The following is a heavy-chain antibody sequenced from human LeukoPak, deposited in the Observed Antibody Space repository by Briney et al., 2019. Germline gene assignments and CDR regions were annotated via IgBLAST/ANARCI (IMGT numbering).Heavy chain of an antibody. CDR1: GFTFSTYG. CDR3: AKNQYSSSWGLIVDYYYYYYMDV. D-gene: IGHD6-13*01. CDR2: ISGSGGSK. Sequence: PGGSLRLSCAASGFTFSTYGMSGVGQAPGKGLEGVSAISGSGGSKYYADSVKGRFTISRDNSKNKLYLQMNSLRAEDTAVYYCAKNQYSSSWGLIVDYYYYYYMDVWGKGTTVTVSS. J-gene: IGHJ6*03. V-gene: IGHV3-23*01.